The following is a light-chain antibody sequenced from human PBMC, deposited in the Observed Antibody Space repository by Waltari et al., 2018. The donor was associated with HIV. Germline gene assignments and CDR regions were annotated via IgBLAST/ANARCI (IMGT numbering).Light chain of an antibody. CDR2: EVT. CDR1: NSDVGTYNL. V-gene: IGLV2-23*02. J-gene: IGLJ1*01. Sequence: QSALTQPASVSGSPGQSITISCTGTNSDVGTYNLVSWYQQHPGKAPQLMIYEVTKRPSGVSSRFSCSKTGNTASLTISVRQPEDEADYYCYSYAVREGLLHVFGTGTKVTVL. CDR3: YSYAVREGLLHV.